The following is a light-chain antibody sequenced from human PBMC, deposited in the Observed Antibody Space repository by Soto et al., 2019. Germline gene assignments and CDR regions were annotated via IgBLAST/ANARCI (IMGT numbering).Light chain of an antibody. CDR2: SDN. CDR1: SSNIGSTR. J-gene: IGLJ1*01. V-gene: IGLV1-44*01. Sequence: QSVLTQPPSASGTPGQRVAISCSGASSNIGSTRANWYRQLPGTAPKLLIYSDNQRPSGVPDRISGSKSGTSASLAISGLQSEDEADYYCAAWDNSLNGYVFGTGTKLTVL. CDR3: AAWDNSLNGYV.